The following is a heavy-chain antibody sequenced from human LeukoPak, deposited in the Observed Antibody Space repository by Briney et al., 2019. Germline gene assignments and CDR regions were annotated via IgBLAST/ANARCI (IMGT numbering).Heavy chain of an antibody. V-gene: IGHV4-39*01. CDR2: IHSSESI. CDR3: ARQLYTSGSYYAPIDV. CDR1: GGSTSSDVYF. D-gene: IGHD3-10*01. Sequence: SETLSLTCSVSGGSTSSDVYFWGWIRQPPGKGLEWIGSIHSSESIYSNPSLKSRVAMSVDTSSNQFSLKLTSVTAADTALYFCARQLYTSGSYYAPIDVWGKGTTVTISS. J-gene: IGHJ6*03.